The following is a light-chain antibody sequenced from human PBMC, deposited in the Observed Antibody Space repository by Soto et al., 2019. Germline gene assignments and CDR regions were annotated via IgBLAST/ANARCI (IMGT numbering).Light chain of an antibody. CDR2: DAS. Sequence: EIVLTQSPVTLSLSPGERATLSCSASQSVSSYLAWYQQKPGQAPRLLIYDASNRATGIPARFSGSGSGTDFTLTIRSLEPEDFAVYYCQQRSNWPSTFGGGTKVEIK. CDR3: QQRSNWPST. CDR1: QSVSSY. J-gene: IGKJ4*01. V-gene: IGKV3-11*01.